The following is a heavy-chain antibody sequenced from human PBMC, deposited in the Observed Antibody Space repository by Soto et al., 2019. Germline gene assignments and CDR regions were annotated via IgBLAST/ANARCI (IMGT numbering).Heavy chain of an antibody. D-gene: IGHD6-19*01. CDR1: GGTFSSYT. CDR3: ARDPGSGYFDP. CDR2: IIPILGIA. Sequence: ASVKVSCKASGGTFSSYTISWVRQAPGQGLEWMGRIIPILGIANYAQKFQGRVTITADKSTSTAYMELSSLRSEDTAVYYCARDPGSGYFDPWGQGTLVTVSS. J-gene: IGHJ5*02. V-gene: IGHV1-69*04.